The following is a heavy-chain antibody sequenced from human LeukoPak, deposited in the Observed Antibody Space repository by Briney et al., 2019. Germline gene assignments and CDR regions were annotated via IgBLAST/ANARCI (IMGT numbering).Heavy chain of an antibody. CDR2: IKQGGSEE. J-gene: IGHJ6*02. CDR3: ARDPYSSTWSYGMDV. Sequence: GGSLRLSCAASGFTFSSYWMSWVRQAPGRGLEWVANIKQGGSEEVYVGSVKGRFTISRDNAKNSLFLQMSTLRAEDTAVYYCARDPYSSTWSYGMDVWGQGTTVTVSS. V-gene: IGHV3-7*05. CDR1: GFTFSSYW. D-gene: IGHD6-6*01.